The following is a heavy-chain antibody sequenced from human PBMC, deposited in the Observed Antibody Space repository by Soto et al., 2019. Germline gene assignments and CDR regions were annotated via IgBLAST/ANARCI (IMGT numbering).Heavy chain of an antibody. V-gene: IGHV1-2*04. CDR3: ARGRPMVPTVSDPPNDY. CDR2: INPNNGDT. CDR1: GYTFAGRY. Sequence: ASVKVSCKASGYTFAGRYIRWVRQAPGQGLEWMGWINPNNGDTHYAQKFQGWVTLTRDTSISTAYMDLSRLKSDDSAMYYCARGRPMVPTVSDPPNDYWGQGSLVTVSS. J-gene: IGHJ4*02. D-gene: IGHD6-13*01.